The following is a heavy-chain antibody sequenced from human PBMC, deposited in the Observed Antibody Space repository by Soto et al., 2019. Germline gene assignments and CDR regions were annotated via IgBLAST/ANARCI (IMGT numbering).Heavy chain of an antibody. CDR3: ARSLTEGYCTITGCYTRPLYGMDV. CDR2: INPNSGGK. J-gene: IGHJ6*02. D-gene: IGHD2-2*02. CDR1: GYTFSGYY. Sequence: QEQLVQSGAEVKKPGASVKVSCKASGYTFSGYYIHWLRQAPGQGLEWMGWINPNSGGKNYAQKFQGRVTVTRDTSTRTAYMELSRLTSDDTAVYYCARSLTEGYCTITGCYTRPLYGMDVWGQGTTVTVSS. V-gene: IGHV1-2*02.